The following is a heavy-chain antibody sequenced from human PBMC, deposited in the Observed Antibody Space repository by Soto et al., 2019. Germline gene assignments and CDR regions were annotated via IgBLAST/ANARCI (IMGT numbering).Heavy chain of an antibody. D-gene: IGHD1-1*01. Sequence: GGSLRLSCAASGFTFSSYVMSWVRQAPGKGLEWVSAISGSGGSTYYADSVKGRFTISRDNSKNTLYLQMNSLRAEDTAVYYCAKASSGGWNQIFDYWGQGTLVTVSS. V-gene: IGHV3-23*01. J-gene: IGHJ4*02. CDR2: ISGSGGST. CDR1: GFTFSSYV. CDR3: AKASSGGWNQIFDY.